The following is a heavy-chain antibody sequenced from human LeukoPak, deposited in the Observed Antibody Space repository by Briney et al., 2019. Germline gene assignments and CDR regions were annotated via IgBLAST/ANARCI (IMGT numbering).Heavy chain of an antibody. D-gene: IGHD2-2*01. J-gene: IGHJ6*02. CDR2: IYYSGST. V-gene: IGHV4-31*03. Sequence: PSQTLSLTCTVSGGSISSGGYYWSWIRQHPGKGLEWIGYIYYSGSTYYNPSLKSRVTISVDTSKNQFSLKLSSVTAAGTAVYYCARTVPAAPDYYYGMDVWGQGTTVTVSS. CDR1: GGSISSGGYY. CDR3: ARTVPAAPDYYYGMDV.